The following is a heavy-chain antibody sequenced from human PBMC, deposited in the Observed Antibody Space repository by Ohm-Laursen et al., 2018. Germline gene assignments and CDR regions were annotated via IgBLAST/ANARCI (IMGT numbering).Heavy chain of an antibody. CDR3: ARGGVGDPFDY. Sequence: TLSLTCTVSGGSISSYYWSWIRQPPGKGLEWIGYIYYSGSTNYNPSLKSRVTISVDTSKNQFSLKLSSVTAADTAVYYCARGGVGDPFDYWGQGTLVTVSP. CDR2: IYYSGST. D-gene: IGHD1-26*01. V-gene: IGHV4-59*01. J-gene: IGHJ4*02. CDR1: GGSISSYY.